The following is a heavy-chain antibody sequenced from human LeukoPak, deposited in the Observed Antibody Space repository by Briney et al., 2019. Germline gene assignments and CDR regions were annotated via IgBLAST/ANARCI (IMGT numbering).Heavy chain of an antibody. CDR1: GFSFKDYD. J-gene: IGHJ4*02. Sequence: GGSLRLSCVASGFSFKDYDMFWVRQAPGEGLEWVASIRSDGTNKYYADSVKGPFTISRDNAKNSLYLQLNSLRAEDTAVYYCARDRNTDFWSGYYTNYFDYWGQGALVTVSS. CDR2: IRSDGTNK. V-gene: IGHV3-30*02. CDR3: ARDRNTDFWSGYYTNYFDY. D-gene: IGHD3-3*01.